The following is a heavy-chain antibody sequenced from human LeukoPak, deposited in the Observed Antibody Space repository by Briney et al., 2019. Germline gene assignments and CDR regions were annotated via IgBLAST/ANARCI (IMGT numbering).Heavy chain of an antibody. J-gene: IGHJ6*02. CDR3: AKDRGTCSSSSGCYGMDV. V-gene: IGHV3-30*18. CDR2: ISYDGSNK. CDR1: GFTFSSYG. Sequence: QPGRSLRLSCAASGFTFSSYGMHWVRQAPGEGLEWVAVISYDGSNKYYADSVKGRFTISRDNSKNTLYLQMNSLRAEDTAVYYCAKDRGTCSSSSGCYGMDVWGQGTTVTVSS. D-gene: IGHD6-6*01.